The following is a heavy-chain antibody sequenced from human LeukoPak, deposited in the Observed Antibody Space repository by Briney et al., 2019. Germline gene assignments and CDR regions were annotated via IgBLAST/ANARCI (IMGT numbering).Heavy chain of an antibody. CDR2: IYYSRST. J-gene: IGHJ4*02. Sequence: PSETLSLTCTVSGGSISSSSYYWGWIRQPPGKGLEWIGSIYYSRSTYYNPSLKSRVTISVDTSKNQCSLRLSSVTAADTAVYYCARRRKNSGVGGTTGSKYYFDYWGQGTLVTVSS. V-gene: IGHV4-39*01. CDR1: GGSISSSSYY. CDR3: ARRRKNSGVGGTTGSKYYFDY. D-gene: IGHD1-7*01.